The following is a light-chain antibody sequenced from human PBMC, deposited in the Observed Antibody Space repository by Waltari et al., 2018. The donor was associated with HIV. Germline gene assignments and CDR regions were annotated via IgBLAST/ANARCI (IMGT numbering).Light chain of an antibody. CDR1: SSNVGRNS. CDR3: AAWDDSLNGPL. Sequence: QSVLTQPPSASGTPGQRVTISCSGSSSNVGRNSVSWYRQFPGTAPKLLIYKTNPRPSGVPDRFSGSNSGTSASLAISGLQSDDESVYYCAAWDDSLNGPLFGGGTQLTVL. CDR2: KTN. V-gene: IGLV1-44*01. J-gene: IGLJ2*01.